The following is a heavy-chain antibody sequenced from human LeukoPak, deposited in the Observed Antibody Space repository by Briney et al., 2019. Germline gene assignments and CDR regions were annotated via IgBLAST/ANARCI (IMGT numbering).Heavy chain of an antibody. CDR3: AVYCSGGSCRFDY. CDR2: ISGSGGST. Sequence: GGSLRLSCAASGFTFSSYAMSWVRQAPGKGLEWVSAISGSGGSTYYADSVKGRFTISRDNAKNSLYLQMNSLRAEDTAVYYCAVYCSGGSCRFDYWGQGTLVTVSS. V-gene: IGHV3-23*01. CDR1: GFTFSSYA. J-gene: IGHJ4*02. D-gene: IGHD2-15*01.